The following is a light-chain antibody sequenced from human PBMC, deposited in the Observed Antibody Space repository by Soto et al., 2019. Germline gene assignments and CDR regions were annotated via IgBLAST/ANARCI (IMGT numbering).Light chain of an antibody. Sequence: EVVLAQCPATMSLSPGKRATLSCRASQSVSSNYLAWYQQKPGQAPRLLIYGASSRATGIPDRFSGSGSGTDFTLTISRLEPEDFAVYYCQQFGTPITFGQGTRLEN. J-gene: IGKJ5*01. CDR1: QSVSSNY. V-gene: IGKV3-20*01. CDR2: GAS. CDR3: QQFGTPIT.